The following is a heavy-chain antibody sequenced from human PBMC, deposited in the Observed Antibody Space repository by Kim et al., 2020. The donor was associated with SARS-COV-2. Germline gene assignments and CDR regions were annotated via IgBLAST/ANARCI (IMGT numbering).Heavy chain of an antibody. Sequence: KGRFTISRDNSKNTLYLQMNSLRAEDTAVYYCANFCSGGSCYDYYYGMDVWGQGTTVTVSS. V-gene: IGHV3-23*01. J-gene: IGHJ6*02. D-gene: IGHD2-15*01. CDR3: ANFCSGGSCYDYYYGMDV.